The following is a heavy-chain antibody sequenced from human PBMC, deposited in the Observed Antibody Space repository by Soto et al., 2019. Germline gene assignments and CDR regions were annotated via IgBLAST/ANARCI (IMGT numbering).Heavy chain of an antibody. CDR1: GGTCSSYA. CDR2: IIPIFGTA. Sequence: QVQLVQSGAEVKKPGSSVKVSCKASGGTCSSYAISWVRQAPGQGLEWMGGIIPIFGTANYAQKFQGRVTITADKSTSTAYMELSSLRSEDTAVYYCARGSDYYDSSGYLNWFDLWGQGTLVTVSS. J-gene: IGHJ5*02. V-gene: IGHV1-69*06. CDR3: ARGSDYYDSSGYLNWFDL. D-gene: IGHD3-22*01.